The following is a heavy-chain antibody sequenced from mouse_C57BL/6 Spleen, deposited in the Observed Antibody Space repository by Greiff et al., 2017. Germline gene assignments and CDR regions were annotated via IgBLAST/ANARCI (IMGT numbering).Heavy chain of an antibody. D-gene: IGHD1-1*01. CDR3: ARSRFYYGSREYYFDY. J-gene: IGHJ2*01. V-gene: IGHV1-82*01. CDR1: GYAFSSSW. Sequence: VQLQQSGPELVKPGASVKISCKASGYAFSSSWMNWVKQRPGKGLEWIGRIYPGDGDTNYNGKFKGKATLTEDKSSSTAYMQLSSLPSEDTAVYCGARSRFYYGSREYYFDYWGQGTTLTVSS. CDR2: IYPGDGDT.